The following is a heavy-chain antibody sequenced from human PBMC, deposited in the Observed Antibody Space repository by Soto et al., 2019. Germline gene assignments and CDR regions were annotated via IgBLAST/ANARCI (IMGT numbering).Heavy chain of an antibody. CDR2: IGVTGGT. CDR1: GFPFSRYS. Sequence: GGSLRLSCAASGFPFSRYSMTWVRLPPEKGLEWVSSIGVTGGTNYAQKFRGWVTMTRDTSISTAYMDLSRLKSDDTAVYYCAIQRSGVVYWGQGTQVTVSS. D-gene: IGHD2-15*01. CDR3: AIQRSGVVY. J-gene: IGHJ4*02. V-gene: IGHV1-2*04.